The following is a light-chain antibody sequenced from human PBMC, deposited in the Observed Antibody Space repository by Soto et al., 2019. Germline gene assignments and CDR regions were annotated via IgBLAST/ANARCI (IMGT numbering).Light chain of an antibody. V-gene: IGKV1-39*01. J-gene: IGKJ4*01. CDR2: TTS. Sequence: DIQMTQSPSSLSASVGDRVTITCRASQSISNFLNWYQQKPGKAPKLLIHTTSSLQSGVPSRFSASGTGTDFTLTISSLQPEDFATYYCQQSYSTPQTFGAGTKVEI. CDR3: QQSYSTPQT. CDR1: QSISNF.